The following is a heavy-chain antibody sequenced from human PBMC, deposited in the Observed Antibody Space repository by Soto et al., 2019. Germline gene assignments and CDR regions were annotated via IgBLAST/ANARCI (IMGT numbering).Heavy chain of an antibody. CDR2: INHSGST. J-gene: IGHJ3*02. CDR1: GGSFSGYY. Sequence: SETLSLTCAVYGGSFSGYYWSWVRQPPGKGLEWIGEINHSGSTNYNPSLKSRVTISVDTSKNQFSLKLSSVTAADTAVYYCAMLVVPSAIDAFDMWGQGTMVTVSS. CDR3: AMLVVPSAIDAFDM. V-gene: IGHV4-34*01. D-gene: IGHD2-2*01.